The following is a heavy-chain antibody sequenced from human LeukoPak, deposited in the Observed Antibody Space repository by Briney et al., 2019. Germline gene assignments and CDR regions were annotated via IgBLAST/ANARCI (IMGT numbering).Heavy chain of an antibody. V-gene: IGHV4-39*01. Sequence: PSETLSLTCTVSGGSISSSSYYWGWIRQPPGKGLEWIGSIYYSGSTYYNPSLKSRVTISVDTSKNQFSLKLSSVTAADTAVYYCARGYYYGSGSYYGNSIDYWGQGTLVTVSS. J-gene: IGHJ4*02. CDR1: GGSISSSSYY. CDR2: IYYSGST. D-gene: IGHD3-10*01. CDR3: ARGYYYGSGSYYGNSIDY.